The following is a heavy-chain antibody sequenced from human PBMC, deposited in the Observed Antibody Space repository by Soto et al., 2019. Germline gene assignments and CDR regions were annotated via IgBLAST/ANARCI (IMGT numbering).Heavy chain of an antibody. Sequence: QMQLVQSGPEVKKPGTSVKVSCKASGFTFTSSAVQWVRQARGQRLEWIGWIVVGSGNTNYAQKFQERVTITRDMSRSTAYMELSSLRSEDTAVYYCAADPSPSSGYYYGDWYFDLWGRGTLVTVSS. CDR2: IVVGSGNT. CDR1: GFTFTSSA. D-gene: IGHD3-22*01. V-gene: IGHV1-58*01. CDR3: AADPSPSSGYYYGDWYFDL. J-gene: IGHJ2*01.